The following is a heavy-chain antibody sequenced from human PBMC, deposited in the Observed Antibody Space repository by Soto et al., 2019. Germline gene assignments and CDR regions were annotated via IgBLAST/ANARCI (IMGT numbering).Heavy chain of an antibody. J-gene: IGHJ5*01. V-gene: IGHV4-59*01. Sequence: SETLSLTCTVSGGSISSYYWSWIRQPPGKGLEWIGYIYYSGSTNYNPSLKSRVTISVDTSKNQFSLKLSSVTAADTAVYYCARAEANPTGWFDSWGQGTLVTVSS. CDR2: IYYSGST. D-gene: IGHD1-26*01. CDR1: GGSISSYY. CDR3: ARAEANPTGWFDS.